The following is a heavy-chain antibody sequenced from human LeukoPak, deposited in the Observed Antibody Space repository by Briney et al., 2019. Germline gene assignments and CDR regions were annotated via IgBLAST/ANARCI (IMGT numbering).Heavy chain of an antibody. D-gene: IGHD3-22*01. CDR3: AKDNSSGYHTDFDY. CDR2: ISWNSGSI. J-gene: IGHJ4*02. V-gene: IGHV3-9*01. CDR1: GFTFDDYA. Sequence: PGGSLRLSCAASGFTFDDYAMHWVRQAPGKGLEWVSGISWNSGSIGYADSVKGRFTISRDNAKNSLYLQMNSLRAEDTALYYCAKDNSSGYHTDFDYWGQGTLVTVSS.